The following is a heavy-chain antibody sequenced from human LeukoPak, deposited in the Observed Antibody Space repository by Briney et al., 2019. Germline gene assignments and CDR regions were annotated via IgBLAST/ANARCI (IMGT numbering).Heavy chain of an antibody. Sequence: PGGSLRLSCAASGSTFSGYVMNWVRQAPGKGLEWVSAISGSGGSTYYADSVKGRFTISRGNSKNTLYLQMNSLRAEDTAVYYCAKDPKPGIAAAGTIWGQGTLVTVSS. CDR1: GSTFSGYV. D-gene: IGHD6-13*01. CDR3: AKDPKPGIAAAGTI. CDR2: ISGSGGST. J-gene: IGHJ4*02. V-gene: IGHV3-23*01.